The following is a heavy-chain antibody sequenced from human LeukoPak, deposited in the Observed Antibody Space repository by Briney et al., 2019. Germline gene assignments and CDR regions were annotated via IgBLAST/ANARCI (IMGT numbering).Heavy chain of an antibody. CDR2: INHSGST. V-gene: IGHV4-34*01. D-gene: IGHD3-3*01. J-gene: IGHJ3*02. CDR3: ARGDWSATPAAFDI. Sequence: SETLSLTCAVYGGSFSGYYWSWIRQPPGEGLEWIGEINHSGSTNYNPSLKSRVTISVDTSKNQFSVKLSSVTAADTAVYYCARGDWSATPAAFDIWGQGTMVTVSS. CDR1: GGSFSGYY.